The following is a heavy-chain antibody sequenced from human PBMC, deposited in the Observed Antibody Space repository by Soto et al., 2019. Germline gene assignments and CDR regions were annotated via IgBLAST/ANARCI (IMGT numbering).Heavy chain of an antibody. CDR2: ISGDGYTT. CDR3: AREASVPSVGEFWYFDL. J-gene: IGHJ2*01. Sequence: EVQLLESGGGLVQPGGSLRLSCGGSGFTFSRHGMTWVRQAPGKGLEWVSSISGDGYTTYYADNVRGRFTISRDNSKDTVYVQMNSLRDEDTAVYYCAREASVPSVGEFWYFDLWGRGTQVTVFS. CDR1: GFTFSRHG. V-gene: IGHV3-23*01. D-gene: IGHD3-10*01.